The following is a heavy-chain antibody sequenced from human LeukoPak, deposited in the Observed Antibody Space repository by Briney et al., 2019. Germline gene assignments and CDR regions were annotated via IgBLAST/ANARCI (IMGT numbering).Heavy chain of an antibody. J-gene: IGHJ1*01. V-gene: IGHV3-23*01. CDR2: ISGSGGST. CDR3: AKDPERRLWLPGYFQH. CDR1: GFTFSSYA. D-gene: IGHD4/OR15-4a*01. Sequence: GGSLRLSCAASGFTFSSYAMSWVRQAPGKGLEWVSAISGSGGSTYYADSVKGRFTISRDNSKNTLYLQMNSLRAEDTAVYYCAKDPERRLWLPGYFQHWGQGTLVTVSS.